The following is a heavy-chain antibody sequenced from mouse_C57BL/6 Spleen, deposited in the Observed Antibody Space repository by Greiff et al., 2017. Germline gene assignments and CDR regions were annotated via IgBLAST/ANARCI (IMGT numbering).Heavy chain of an antibody. J-gene: IGHJ2*01. V-gene: IGHV1-52*01. CDR2: IDPSDSET. CDR3: ARSMDYEFDY. Sequence: QLQQPGAELVRPGSLVKLSCKASGYTFTSYWMHWVKQRPIQGLEWIGNIDPSDSETHYNQKFKVKATLTVDKSSSTAYMQLSSLTSEDSAVYYCARSMDYEFDYWGQGTTLTVSS. D-gene: IGHD2-4*01. CDR1: GYTFTSYW.